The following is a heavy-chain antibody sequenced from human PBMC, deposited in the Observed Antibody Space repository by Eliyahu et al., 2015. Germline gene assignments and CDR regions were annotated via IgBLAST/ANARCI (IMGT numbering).Heavy chain of an antibody. V-gene: IGHV1-2*04. CDR1: GYTFTGHY. J-gene: IGHJ5*02. CDR2: INPNSGGT. CDR3: ARDSPGYCSSTSCYHWFDP. Sequence: QVQLVQSGAEVKKPGASVKVSCXASGYTFTGHYXPWVRQAPGQGLEWMGWINPNSGGTNYAQKFQGWVTMTRDTSISTAYMELSRLRSDDTAVYYCARDSPGYCSSTSCYHWFDPWGQGTLVTVSS. D-gene: IGHD2-2*01.